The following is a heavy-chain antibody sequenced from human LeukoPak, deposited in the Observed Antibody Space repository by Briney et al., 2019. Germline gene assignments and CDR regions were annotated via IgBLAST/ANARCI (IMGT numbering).Heavy chain of an antibody. J-gene: IGHJ5*02. Sequence: PSETLSLTCTVSGGSISSYYWSWIRQPAGKGLEWIGRIYTSGSTNYNPSLKSRVTMSVDTSKKQFSPKLSSVTAADTAVYYCAREKIGYYDGSGRGWFDPWGQGTLVTVSS. D-gene: IGHD3-22*01. CDR2: IYTSGST. V-gene: IGHV4-4*07. CDR1: GGSISSYY. CDR3: AREKIGYYDGSGRGWFDP.